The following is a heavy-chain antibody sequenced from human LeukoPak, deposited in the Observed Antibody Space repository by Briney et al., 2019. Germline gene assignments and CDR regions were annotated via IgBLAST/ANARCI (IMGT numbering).Heavy chain of an antibody. CDR3: ARGFRMVRGVMDWFDP. J-gene: IGHJ5*02. Sequence: SETLSLTCAVYGGSFSGYYWSWIRQPPGKGLEWIGEINHSRSTNYNPSLKSRVTISVDTSKNQFSLKLSSVTAADTAVYYCARGFRMVRGVMDWFDPWGQGTLVTVSS. CDR2: INHSRST. CDR1: GGSFSGYY. V-gene: IGHV4-34*01. D-gene: IGHD3-10*01.